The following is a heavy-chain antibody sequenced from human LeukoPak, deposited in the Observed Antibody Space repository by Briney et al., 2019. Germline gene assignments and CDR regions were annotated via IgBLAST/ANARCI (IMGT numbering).Heavy chain of an antibody. V-gene: IGHV4-34*01. D-gene: IGHD6-13*01. CDR3: ARRGIAARYYYYYYYMDV. J-gene: IGHJ6*03. Sequence: PSETLSLTCAVYGGSFSGYYWSWIRQPPGKGLEWIGEINHSGSTNYNPSLKSRVTISVDTSKNQFSLKLSSVTAADTAVYYCARRGIAARYYYYYYYMDVWGKGTTVTISS. CDR2: INHSGST. CDR1: GGSFSGYY.